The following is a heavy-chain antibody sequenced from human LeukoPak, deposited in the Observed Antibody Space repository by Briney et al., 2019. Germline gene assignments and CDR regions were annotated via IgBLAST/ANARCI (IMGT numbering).Heavy chain of an antibody. Sequence: GGPLRLSCEASGFTFSAYAMTWVRQAPGKGLEWVANIKQDGSDKYYVDSVKGRFTISRDNAKNSLYLQMNSLRAEDTAVYYCARDPYDSSWGLCYFDYWGQGNLVTVSS. J-gene: IGHJ4*02. D-gene: IGHD3-22*01. V-gene: IGHV3-7*04. CDR1: GFTFSAYA. CDR3: ARDPYDSSWGLCYFDY. CDR2: IKQDGSDK.